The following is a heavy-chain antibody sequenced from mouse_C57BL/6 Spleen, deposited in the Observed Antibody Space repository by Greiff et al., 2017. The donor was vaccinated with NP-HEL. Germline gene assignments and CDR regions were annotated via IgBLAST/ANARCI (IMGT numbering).Heavy chain of an antibody. V-gene: IGHV14-4*01. CDR3: TTDSAWFAY. CDR1: GFNIKDDY. CDR2: IDPENGDT. J-gene: IGHJ3*01. Sequence: EVQLQQSGAELVRPGASVKLSCTASGFNIKDDYMHWVKQRPEQGLEWIGWIDPENGDTEYASKFQGKATITADTSSNTAYLQLSSLTSEDTAGYYCTTDSAWFAYGGEGTLVTVSA.